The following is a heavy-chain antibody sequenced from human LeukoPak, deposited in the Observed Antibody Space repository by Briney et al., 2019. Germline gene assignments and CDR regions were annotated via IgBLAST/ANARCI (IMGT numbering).Heavy chain of an antibody. J-gene: IGHJ4*02. CDR1: GGSFSGYY. V-gene: IGHV4-34*01. D-gene: IGHD4-17*01. CDR2: INHSGST. CDR3: ARGDYGASDY. Sequence: PSETLSLTCAVYGGSFSGYYWSWIRQPPGKGLEWIGEINHSGSTNYNPSLKSRVTISVDTSKNQFSLKLSSVTAADTAVYYCARGDYGASDYWGQGTLVIVSS.